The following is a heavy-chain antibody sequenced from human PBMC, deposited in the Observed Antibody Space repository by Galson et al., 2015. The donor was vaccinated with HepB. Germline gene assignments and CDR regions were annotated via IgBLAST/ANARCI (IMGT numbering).Heavy chain of an antibody. CDR1: GFTFSDYY. Sequence: SLRLSCAASGFTFSDYYMSWIRQAPGKGLEWVSYISSSGSTIYYADSVKGRFTISRDNAKNSLYLQMNSLRAEDTAVYYCARFEAWASHNAFDIWGQGTMVTVSS. V-gene: IGHV3-11*01. CDR3: ARFEAWASHNAFDI. J-gene: IGHJ3*02. CDR2: ISSSGSTI.